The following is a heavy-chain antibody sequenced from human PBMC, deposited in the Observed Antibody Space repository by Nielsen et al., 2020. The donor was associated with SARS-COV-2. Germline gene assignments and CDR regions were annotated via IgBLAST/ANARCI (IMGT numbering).Heavy chain of an antibody. CDR3: ARVRFYFAHDY. CDR2: IYYSGST. J-gene: IGHJ4*02. V-gene: IGHV4-30-4*02. D-gene: IGHD2/OR15-2a*01. CDR1: GGSISSGDYY. Sequence: SETLSLTCTVSGGSISSGDYYWSWIRQPPGKGLEWIGYIYYSGSTYYNPSLKSRVTISVDTSKNQFSLKLSSVTAADTAVYYCARVRFYFAHDYWGQGTLVTVSS.